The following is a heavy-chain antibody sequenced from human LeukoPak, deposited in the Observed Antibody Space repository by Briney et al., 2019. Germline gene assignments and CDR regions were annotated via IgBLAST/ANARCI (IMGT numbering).Heavy chain of an antibody. J-gene: IGHJ6*02. CDR3: ATTLYYYDNSGYYHGMNV. CDR2: IIPIFDTA. D-gene: IGHD3-22*01. CDR1: GGTFTIYA. V-gene: IGHV1-69*06. Sequence: ASVKLSLTSSGGTFTIYAISWVRHPPGQGLEWMGRIIPIFDTANSAEKFQGRVTITADKSTSTAYMELSRLRSADTAVYYCATTLYYYDNSGYYHGMNVWGQGTTVSVS.